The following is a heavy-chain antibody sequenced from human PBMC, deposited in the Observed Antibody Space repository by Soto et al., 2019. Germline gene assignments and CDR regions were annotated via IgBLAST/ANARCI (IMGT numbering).Heavy chain of an antibody. D-gene: IGHD3-10*01. Sequence: GGSLRLSCAASGFTFSSYGMHWVRQAPGKGLEWVAVIWYDGSNKYYADSVKGRFTISRDNSKNTLYLQMNSLRAEDTAVYYCARDSWFGELSPEFDYWGQGTLVTVSS. CDR2: IWYDGSNK. V-gene: IGHV3-33*01. CDR1: GFTFSSYG. J-gene: IGHJ4*01. CDR3: ARDSWFGELSPEFDY.